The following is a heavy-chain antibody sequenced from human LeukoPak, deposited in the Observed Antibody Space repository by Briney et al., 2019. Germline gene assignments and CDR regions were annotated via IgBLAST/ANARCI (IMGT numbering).Heavy chain of an antibody. D-gene: IGHD6-19*01. CDR2: IRSKAYGGTT. Sequence: GGSLRLSSIASGFTFSDFAICWVRQAPGKGLEWVGFIRSKAYGGTTEYAASVRGRFTISRDDSKGIAYLQMNSLKTEDTAVYYCMRRGGWYREYGARGTLVTVSS. CDR3: MRRGGWYREY. J-gene: IGHJ4*02. CDR1: GFTFSDFA. V-gene: IGHV3-49*04.